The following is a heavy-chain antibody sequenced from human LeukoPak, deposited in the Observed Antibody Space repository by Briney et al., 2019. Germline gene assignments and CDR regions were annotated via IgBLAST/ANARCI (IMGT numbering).Heavy chain of an antibody. CDR1: GFTFTRSA. D-gene: IGHD1-26*01. J-gene: IGHJ4*02. CDR2: LQDDGDNK. Sequence: GGSLRLSCVASGFTFTRSAMHWVRQAPGKGLWWGAFLQDDGDNKYYVDSVKGGVTISRDDSHNTLYLHMNSLPVEDTAVYYCAKRWDSTWSYFDLWGQGTLVTVSS. V-gene: IGHV3-30*02. CDR3: AKRWDSTWSYFDL.